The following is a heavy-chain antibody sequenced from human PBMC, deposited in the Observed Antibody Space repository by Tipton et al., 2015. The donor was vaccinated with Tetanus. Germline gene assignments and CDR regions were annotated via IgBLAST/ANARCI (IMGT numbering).Heavy chain of an antibody. Sequence: TLSLTCTVSGGSVSSSTYYWGWIRQPPGKGLEWLGTIYYTGSTSYSPSLKSRVTLSVDSSKNQFSLKLTSVTAADTAVYFCGQVAGLFNSFDPWGRGTLVTVSS. V-gene: IGHV4-39*01. J-gene: IGHJ5*02. CDR3: GQVAGLFNSFDP. CDR1: GGSVSSSTYY. D-gene: IGHD6-19*01. CDR2: IYYTGST.